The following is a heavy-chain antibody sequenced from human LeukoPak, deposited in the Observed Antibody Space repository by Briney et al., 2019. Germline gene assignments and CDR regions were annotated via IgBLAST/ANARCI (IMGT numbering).Heavy chain of an antibody. D-gene: IGHD2-21*02. Sequence: GGSLRLSCAASGFSISSNYMSWVRQAPGKGLEWVSVIYSGGSTYYADSVKGRFTIPRDNSKNTLYLQMKSLRAEDTAVYYCARTDETAPAEDFQHWGQGTLVTVSS. CDR1: GFSISSNY. J-gene: IGHJ1*01. CDR3: ARTDETAPAEDFQH. V-gene: IGHV3-53*01. CDR2: IYSGGST.